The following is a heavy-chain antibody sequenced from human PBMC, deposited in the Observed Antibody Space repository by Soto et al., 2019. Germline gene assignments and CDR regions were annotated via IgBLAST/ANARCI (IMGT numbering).Heavy chain of an antibody. CDR2: IYHSGSN. CDR1: VFSIISSNG. V-gene: IGHV4-4*02. J-gene: IGHJ6*02. CDR3: ARGRRSGMEL. Sequence: PASTXSLTCFVSVFSIISSNGFIWVRQPPGRVLEWIGEIYHSGSNNYNPSLKSRVTISVYKSKNQLSLKLSSVTAADTAVYYCARGRRSGMELRGPGPTVT.